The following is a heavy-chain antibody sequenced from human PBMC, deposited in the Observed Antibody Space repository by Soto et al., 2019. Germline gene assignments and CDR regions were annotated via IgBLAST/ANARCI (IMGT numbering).Heavy chain of an antibody. J-gene: IGHJ6*02. CDR3: ARSQGSSTSLEIYYYYYYGMDV. CDR1: GGTFSSYA. Sequence: QVQLVQSGAEVKKPGSSVKVSCKASGGTFSSYAISWVRQAPGQGLEWMGGIIPISGTANYAQKFQGRVTITADESTSTVSMELSSLRPEDTAVYFCARSQGSSTSLEIYYYYYYGMDVWGQGTTVTVSS. D-gene: IGHD2-2*01. CDR2: IIPISGTA. V-gene: IGHV1-69*01.